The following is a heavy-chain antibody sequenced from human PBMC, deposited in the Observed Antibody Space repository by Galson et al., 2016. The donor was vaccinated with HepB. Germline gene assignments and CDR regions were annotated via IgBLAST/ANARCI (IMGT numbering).Heavy chain of an antibody. CDR1: GFTVSSTY. CDR3: AREGSADCSNCDQWNYGMDV. Sequence: SLRLSCAASGFTVSSTYMSWVRQAPGKGLEWISVIFSGGSTYYADSVKGRFTISRDNSKNTVYLEMNSRRAEETAVYYCAREGSADCSNCDQWNYGMDVWGQGTTVTVSS. V-gene: IGHV3-53*01. CDR2: IFSGGST. J-gene: IGHJ6*02. D-gene: IGHD4-11*01.